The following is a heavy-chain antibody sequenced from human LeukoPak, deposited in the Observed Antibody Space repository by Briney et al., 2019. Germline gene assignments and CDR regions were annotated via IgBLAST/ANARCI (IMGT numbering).Heavy chain of an antibody. D-gene: IGHD3-10*01. V-gene: IGHV4-34*01. CDR3: ARKGGNYYGSGSYYRLYYYYMDV. J-gene: IGHJ6*03. CDR2: INHSGST. CDR1: GGSFSGYY. Sequence: SETLSLTCAVYGGSFSGYYWSWIRQPPGKGLEWIGEINHSGSTNYNPSLKSRVTISVDTSKNQFSLKLSSVTAADTAVYYCARKGGNYYGSGSYYRLYYYYMDVWGKGTTVTISS.